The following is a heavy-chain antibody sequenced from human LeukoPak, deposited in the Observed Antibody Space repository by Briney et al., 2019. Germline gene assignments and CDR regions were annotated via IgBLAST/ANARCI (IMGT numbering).Heavy chain of an antibody. CDR1: GFTFSNYS. CDR2: INGGSRAM. Sequence: GGSLRLSCEASGFTFSNYSMNWVRQAPGKGLEWISYINGGSRAMYYADSVKGRFTISRDDAKNSLYLQMNSLRAEDTAVYYCARDRTAPDYWGQGTLVTVSS. V-gene: IGHV3-48*01. J-gene: IGHJ4*02. D-gene: IGHD2-8*02. CDR3: ARDRTAPDY.